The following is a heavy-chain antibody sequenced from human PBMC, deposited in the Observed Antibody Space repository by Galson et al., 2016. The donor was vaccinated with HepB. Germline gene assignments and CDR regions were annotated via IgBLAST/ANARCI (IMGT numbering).Heavy chain of an antibody. D-gene: IGHD6-13*01. CDR2: ISDISTYT. Sequence: SLRLSCAASGFTFDDYYISWIRQAPGKGLEWISYISDISTYTNYADSVKGRFTISRDNAKKTRYLQMSSLRAEDTAVYYCARDHRKPTSAGTVWDFDLWGRGTLVSVSS. J-gene: IGHJ2*01. CDR1: GFTFDDYY. CDR3: ARDHRKPTSAGTVWDFDL. V-gene: IGHV3-11*06.